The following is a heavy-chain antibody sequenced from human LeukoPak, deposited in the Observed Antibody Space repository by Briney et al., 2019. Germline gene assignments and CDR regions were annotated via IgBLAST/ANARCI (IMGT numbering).Heavy chain of an antibody. V-gene: IGHV3-23*01. CDR3: AKSSYCGGDCYSSYFDY. Sequence: GGSLRLSCAASGFTFSSYGMSWVRQAPGKGLEWVSAISGSGGSTYYADSVKGRFTISRDNSKNTLYLQMNSLRAEDTAVYYCAKSSYCGGDCYSSYFDYWGQGTLVTVSS. CDR1: GFTFSSYG. CDR2: ISGSGGST. D-gene: IGHD2-21*02. J-gene: IGHJ4*02.